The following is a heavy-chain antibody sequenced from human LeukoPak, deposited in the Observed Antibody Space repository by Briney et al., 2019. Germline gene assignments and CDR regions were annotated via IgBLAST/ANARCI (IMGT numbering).Heavy chain of an antibody. D-gene: IGHD1-1*01. CDR2: LYTCVST. J-gene: IGHJ6*03. CDR1: GGSISSYY. Sequence: SETLSLTCTVSGGSISSYYWSWIRQPAGKGLEWIGRLYTCVSTNYNPSLKSRVTMSVDTSKNQFSLKLSSVTAADTAVYYCARDFRTTGNLIHYYHYYMDVWGKGTTVTVSS. V-gene: IGHV4-4*07. CDR3: ARDFRTTGNLIHYYHYYMDV.